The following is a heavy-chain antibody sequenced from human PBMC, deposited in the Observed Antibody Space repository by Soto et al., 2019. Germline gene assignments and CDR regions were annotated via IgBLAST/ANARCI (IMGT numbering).Heavy chain of an antibody. Sequence: EVQLLESEGGLVQPGGSLRLSCAASGFTLSSYAMSWVRQAPGKGLEWVSAISGSGGSTYYADSVKGRFTISRDNSKNTLYLQMNSLGAEDTAVYYCANHGITMVRGVIRDFDYWGQGTLVTVSS. D-gene: IGHD3-10*01. J-gene: IGHJ4*02. CDR1: GFTLSSYA. CDR2: ISGSGGST. V-gene: IGHV3-23*01. CDR3: ANHGITMVRGVIRDFDY.